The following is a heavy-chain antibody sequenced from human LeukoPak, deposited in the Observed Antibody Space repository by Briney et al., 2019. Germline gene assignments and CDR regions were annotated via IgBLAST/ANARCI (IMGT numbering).Heavy chain of an antibody. Sequence: SVKVSCKASGGTFSSYAISWVRQAPGQGLEWMGGIIPIFGTANYAQKFQGRVTITTDESTSTAYMELSSLRSEDTAVYYCARGSYYDFWSDRFYYMDVWGKGTTVTASS. CDR1: GGTFSSYA. CDR3: ARGSYYDFWSDRFYYMDV. V-gene: IGHV1-69*05. D-gene: IGHD3-3*01. J-gene: IGHJ6*03. CDR2: IIPIFGTA.